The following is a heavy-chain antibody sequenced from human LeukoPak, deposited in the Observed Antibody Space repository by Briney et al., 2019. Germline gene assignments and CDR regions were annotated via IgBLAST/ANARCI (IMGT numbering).Heavy chain of an antibody. V-gene: IGHV4-61*05. CDR2: IYYSGST. D-gene: IGHD3-9*01. J-gene: IGHJ4*02. CDR3: ARADWDLDY. Sequence: SETLSLTCTVSGGSISSSSYYWSWIRQPPGKGLEWIGYIYYSGSTNYNPSLKSRVTISVDTSKNQFSLKLSSVTAADTAVYYCARADWDLDYWGQGTLVTVSS. CDR1: GGSISSSSYY.